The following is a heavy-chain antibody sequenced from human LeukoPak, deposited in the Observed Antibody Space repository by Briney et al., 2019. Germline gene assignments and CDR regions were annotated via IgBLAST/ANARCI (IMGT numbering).Heavy chain of an antibody. Sequence: ASVKVSCKASGYTFTSYGISWVRQAPGQGLEWMGWISAYNGNTNYAQKFQGRVTITADKSTSTAYMELSSLRSEDTAVYYCASPGNHDAFDIWGQGTMVTVSS. CDR3: ASPGNHDAFDI. CDR1: GYTFTSYG. CDR2: ISAYNGNT. J-gene: IGHJ3*02. D-gene: IGHD4-23*01. V-gene: IGHV1-18*01.